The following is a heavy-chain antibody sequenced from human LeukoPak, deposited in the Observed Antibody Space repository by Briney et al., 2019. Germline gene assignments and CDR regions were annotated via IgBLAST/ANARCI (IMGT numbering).Heavy chain of an antibody. J-gene: IGHJ6*04. D-gene: IGHD2-2*01. CDR1: GDSVSSNSAA. CDR3: ARDIVVVPAAHDYYYYYGMDV. CDR2: TYYRSKWYN. Sequence: SQTLSLTCALSGDSVSSNSAAWNWIRQSPSRGLEWLGRTYYRSKWYNDYAVSVKSRITINPDTSKNQFSLQLNSVTPEDTAVYYCARDIVVVPAAHDYYYYYGMDVWGKGTTVTVSS. V-gene: IGHV6-1*01.